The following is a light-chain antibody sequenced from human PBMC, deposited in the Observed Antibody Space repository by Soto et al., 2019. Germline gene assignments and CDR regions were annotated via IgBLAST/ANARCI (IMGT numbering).Light chain of an antibody. CDR1: QSVGSRW. CDR2: GGS. CDR3: QQYYSSRT. J-gene: IGKJ1*01. V-gene: IGKV3-20*01. Sequence: EIVLTQSPGTVSLSPGERATLSCRASQSVGSRWLAWYQQKPGQAPRVFIYGGSNRATGIPDRFSGSGSGTDFTLTISRLEPEDFAVYYWQQYYSSRTFGQGTKVEMK.